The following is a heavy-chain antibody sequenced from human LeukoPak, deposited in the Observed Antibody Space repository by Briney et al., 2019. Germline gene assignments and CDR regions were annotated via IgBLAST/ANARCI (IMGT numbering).Heavy chain of an antibody. J-gene: IGHJ4*02. V-gene: IGHV3-21*01. CDR2: ISSSSSYI. D-gene: IGHD6-13*01. CDR1: GFTFSSYS. Sequence: GGSLRLSCAASGFTFSSYSMNWVRQAPGKGLEWVSSISSSSSYIYYAGSVKGRFTISRDNAKNSLYLQMNSLRAEDTAVYYCARVDSSSWTYYWGQGTLVTVSS. CDR3: ARVDSSSWTYY.